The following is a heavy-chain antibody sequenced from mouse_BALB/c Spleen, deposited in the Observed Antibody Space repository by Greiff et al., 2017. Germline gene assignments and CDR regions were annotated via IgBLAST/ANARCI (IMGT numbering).Heavy chain of an antibody. Sequence: EVQRVESGGGLVQPGGSLKLSCAASGFTFSSYGMSWVRQTPDKRLELVATISSNGGSTYYPDSVKGRFTISRDNAKNTLYLQMSSLKSEDTAMYYCARGGSSPWFAYWGQGTLVTVSA. D-gene: IGHD1-1*01. CDR3: ARGGSSPWFAY. V-gene: IGHV5-6-3*01. CDR1: GFTFSSYG. CDR2: ISSNGGST. J-gene: IGHJ3*01.